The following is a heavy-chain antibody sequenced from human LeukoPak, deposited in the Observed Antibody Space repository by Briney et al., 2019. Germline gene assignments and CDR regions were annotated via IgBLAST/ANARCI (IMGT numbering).Heavy chain of an antibody. D-gene: IGHD3-16*01. CDR1: GFTFRSTY. J-gene: IGHJ4*02. V-gene: IGHV3-53*01. CDR2: IYSGGST. CDR3: ARGLDPQAFDY. Sequence: PGGSLRLSCAASGFTFRSTYMNWVRQAPGKGLEWVSVIYSGGSTSYSASLKARFTISRNNSKNTLYLQMNSLRVEDTAVYYCARGLDPQAFDYCCQGTLVTVSS.